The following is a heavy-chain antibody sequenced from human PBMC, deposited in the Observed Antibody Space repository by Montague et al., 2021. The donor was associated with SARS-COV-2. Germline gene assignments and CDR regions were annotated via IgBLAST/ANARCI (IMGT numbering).Heavy chain of an antibody. CDR3: AGRGVRYSSSWYSYWFDP. Sequence: SETLSLTCTVSGGSISSYYWSWIRQPPGKGLEWIGYIYYSGSTNYNPSLKGRVTISVDTSKNQFSLKLSSVTAADTAVYYCAGRGVRYSSSWYSYWFDPWGQGTLVTVSS. CDR1: GGSISSYY. D-gene: IGHD6-13*01. J-gene: IGHJ5*02. V-gene: IGHV4-59*08. CDR2: IYYSGST.